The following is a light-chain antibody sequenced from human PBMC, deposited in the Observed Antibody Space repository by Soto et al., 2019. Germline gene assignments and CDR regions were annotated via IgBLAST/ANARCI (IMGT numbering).Light chain of an antibody. J-gene: IGLJ1*01. Sequence: QSALTQPASVSGSPGQSITISCTGTSSDVGNYDYVSWYQQYPGKAPRLMIYAVSRRPSGISDRFSGSKSGNTASLTISGXXXXXXXDYYCTSYTPSSTYVFGTGTK. V-gene: IGLV2-14*01. CDR3: TSYTPSSTYV. CDR2: AVS. CDR1: SSDVGNYDY.